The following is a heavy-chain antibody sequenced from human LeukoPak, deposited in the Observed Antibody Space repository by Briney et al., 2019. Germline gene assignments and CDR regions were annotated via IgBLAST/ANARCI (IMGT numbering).Heavy chain of an antibody. Sequence: GASVKVSCKASGGTFSSYAISWVRQAPGQGLEWMGGIIPIFGTANYAQKLQGRVTMTTDTSTSTAYMELRSLRSDDTAVYYCARDLVGYSGYEPIGYWGQGTLVTVSS. CDR1: GGTFSSYA. J-gene: IGHJ4*02. V-gene: IGHV1-69*05. D-gene: IGHD5-12*01. CDR2: IIPIFGTA. CDR3: ARDLVGYSGYEPIGY.